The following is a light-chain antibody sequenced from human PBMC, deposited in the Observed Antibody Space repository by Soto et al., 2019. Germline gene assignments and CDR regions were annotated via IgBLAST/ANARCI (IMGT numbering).Light chain of an antibody. CDR3: QQYAYSPRT. CDR1: QSVGNNY. V-gene: IGKV3-20*01. J-gene: IGKJ1*01. CDR2: DAS. Sequence: EMVLTQSPGTLSLSPGERATLSCRASQSVGNNYLAWYQQKPGQAPRLLIHDASSRATGIPDRFTGSGSGTDFTLTISRLEPEDFATYYCQQYAYSPRTFGQGTKVEVK.